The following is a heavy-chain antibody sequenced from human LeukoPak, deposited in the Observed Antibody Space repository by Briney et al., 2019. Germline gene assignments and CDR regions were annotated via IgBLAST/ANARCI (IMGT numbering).Heavy chain of an antibody. CDR2: IIPIFGTA. V-gene: IGHV1-69*05. D-gene: IGHD3-10*01. J-gene: IGHJ4*02. Sequence: SVKVSCKASGGTFSSYAISWVRQAPGQGLEWMGGIIPIFGTANYAQKFQGRVTITTDESTSTAYMELSSLRSEDTAVYYCARDGHYGSGSYVAYWGQGTLVTVSS. CDR3: ARDGHYGSGSYVAY. CDR1: GGTFSSYA.